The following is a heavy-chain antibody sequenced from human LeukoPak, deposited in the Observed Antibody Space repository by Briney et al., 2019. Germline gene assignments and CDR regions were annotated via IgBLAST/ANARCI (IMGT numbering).Heavy chain of an antibody. Sequence: SETLSLTCAVSGGSISSGGYSWSWIRQPPGKGLEWIGYIHHSGSTYYNPSLKSRVTTSVDRSKNQFSLKLSSVTAADTAVYYCARYSSGWQYYFDYWGQGTLVTVSS. V-gene: IGHV4-30-2*01. D-gene: IGHD6-19*01. CDR3: ARYSSGWQYYFDY. CDR1: GGSISSGGYS. CDR2: IHHSGST. J-gene: IGHJ4*02.